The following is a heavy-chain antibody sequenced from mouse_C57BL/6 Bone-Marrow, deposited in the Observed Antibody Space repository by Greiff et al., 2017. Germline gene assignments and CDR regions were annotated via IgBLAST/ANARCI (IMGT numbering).Heavy chain of an antibody. D-gene: IGHD1-1*01. CDR1: GYTFTDYY. J-gene: IGHJ3*01. CDR3: ARNPPLYYGSAWFAY. V-gene: IGHV1-19*01. Sequence: VQLQQSGPVLVKPGASVKMSCKASGYTFTDYYMNWVKQSHGKSLEWIGVINPYNGGTSYNQKFKGKATLTVDKAYSRAYMELNSLTSEPSAVYYCARNPPLYYGSAWFAYWGQGTLVTVS. CDR2: INPYNGGT.